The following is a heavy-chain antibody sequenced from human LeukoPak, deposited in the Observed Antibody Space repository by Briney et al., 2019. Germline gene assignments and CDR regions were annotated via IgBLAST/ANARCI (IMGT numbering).Heavy chain of an antibody. CDR2: IIPIFGTA. CDR1: GGTFSSYA. V-gene: IGHV1-69*05. D-gene: IGHD2-2*01. J-gene: IGHJ4*02. CDR3: ARLGGYCSSTSCTNFDY. Sequence: ASVKVSCKASGGTFSSYAISWVRQAPGQGLEWMVGIIPIFGTANYAQKFQGRVTITTDGSTSTAYMELSSLRSEDTAVYYCARLGGYCSSTSCTNFDYWGQGTLVTVSS.